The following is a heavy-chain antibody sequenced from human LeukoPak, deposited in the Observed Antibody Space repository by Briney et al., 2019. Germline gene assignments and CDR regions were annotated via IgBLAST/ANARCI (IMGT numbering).Heavy chain of an antibody. D-gene: IGHD2-15*01. CDR1: GYTFTGYY. CDR3: ARDKCSGGSCYSNF. Sequence: ASVKVSCKASGYTFTGYYMHWVRQAPGQGLEWMGWIDPNSGGTNYAQKFQGRVTMTRDTSITTAYMELTSLKSDDTAVYYCARDKCSGGSCYSNFWGQGTLVTVSS. J-gene: IGHJ4*02. V-gene: IGHV1-2*02. CDR2: IDPNSGGT.